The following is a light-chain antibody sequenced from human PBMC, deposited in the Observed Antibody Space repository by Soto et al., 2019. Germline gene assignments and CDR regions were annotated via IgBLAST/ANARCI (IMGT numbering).Light chain of an antibody. CDR3: ATWDDSLSGWV. CDR1: SSNIERNY. J-gene: IGLJ3*02. CDR2: RDN. Sequence: QSVLTQPPSPSGTPGQRVTISCSGGSSNIERNYVYWYQQLPGTAPKLLIFRDNQRPSGVPDRFSGSKSGTSASLAISGLRSEDEADYFCATWDDSLSGWVFGGGTKLTVL. V-gene: IGLV1-47*01.